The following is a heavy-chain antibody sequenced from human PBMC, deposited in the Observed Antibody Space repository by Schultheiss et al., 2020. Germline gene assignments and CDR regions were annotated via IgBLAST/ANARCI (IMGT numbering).Heavy chain of an antibody. CDR3: TRQGGSSWPPTLDY. D-gene: IGHD6-13*01. Sequence: GESLKISCAASGFTFSGSAMHWVRQASGKGLEWVGRIRSKANSYATAYAASVKGRFTISRDDSKNTAYLQMNSLKTEDTAVYYCTRQGGSSWPPTLDYWGQGTLVTVSS. CDR2: IRSKANSYAT. V-gene: IGHV3-73*01. J-gene: IGHJ4*02. CDR1: GFTFSGSA.